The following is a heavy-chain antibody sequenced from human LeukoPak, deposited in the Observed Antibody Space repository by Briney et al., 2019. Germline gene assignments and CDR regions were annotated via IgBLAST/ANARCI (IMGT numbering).Heavy chain of an antibody. V-gene: IGHV1-69*13. CDR2: IIPIFGTA. Sequence: GASVKVSCKASGGTFSSYAISWVRQAPGQGLEWMGGIIPIFGTANYAQKFQGRVTITADESTSTAYMELSSLRSEDTAVYYCATKPFSGSGSYYFDYWGQGTLVTVSS. CDR1: GGTFSSYA. D-gene: IGHD3-10*01. J-gene: IGHJ4*02. CDR3: ATKPFSGSGSYYFDY.